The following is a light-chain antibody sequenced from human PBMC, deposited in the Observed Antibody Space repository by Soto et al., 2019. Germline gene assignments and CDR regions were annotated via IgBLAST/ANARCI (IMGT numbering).Light chain of an antibody. CDR1: QSIGRNF. Sequence: EIVLTQSPGTLSLSPGERATLSCRASQSIGRNFLAWYQQKPGQAPRLLIHGASSRATGIPDRFSGSASGTDFILTISRLEPEDFAVYYWQQYASSPLTFGGGTRVEIK. CDR2: GAS. J-gene: IGKJ4*01. V-gene: IGKV3-20*01. CDR3: QQYASSPLT.